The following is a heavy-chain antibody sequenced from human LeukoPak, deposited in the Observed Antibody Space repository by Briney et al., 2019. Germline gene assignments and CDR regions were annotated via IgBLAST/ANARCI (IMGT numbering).Heavy chain of an antibody. D-gene: IGHD3-22*01. CDR1: GFTFSNYV. CDR3: AKRIGGHYCYDY. Sequence: GGSLRPSCAASGFTFSNYVMSCVRQAPGKGLEWVSAISGSGSTTYYADSVEGRFTISKDNSKNTLYLQMNSLRAEDTAVYYCAKRIGGHYCYDYWGQGTLVTVSS. CDR2: ISGSGSTT. J-gene: IGHJ4*02. V-gene: IGHV3-23*01.